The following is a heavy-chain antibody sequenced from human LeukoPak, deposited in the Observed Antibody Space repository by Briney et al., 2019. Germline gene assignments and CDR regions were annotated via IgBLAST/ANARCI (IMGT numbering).Heavy chain of an antibody. D-gene: IGHD3-10*01. Sequence: ASVKVSCKASGYTFTGYYMHWVRQAPGQGLEWMGWINPNSGGTNYAQKFQGRVTMTRDTSISTAYMELSRLRSDDMAVYYCAIRGLSGSYYNTFYYWGQGTLVTVSS. V-gene: IGHV1-2*02. CDR2: INPNSGGT. CDR3: AIRGLSGSYYNTFYY. CDR1: GYTFTGYY. J-gene: IGHJ4*02.